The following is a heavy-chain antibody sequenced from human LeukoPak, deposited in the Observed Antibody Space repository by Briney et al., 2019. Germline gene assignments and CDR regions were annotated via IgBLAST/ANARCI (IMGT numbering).Heavy chain of an antibody. CDR2: ISGNSRYT. CDR3: AKYGHPSYNYPYFDY. V-gene: IGHV3-11*06. D-gene: IGHD1-20*01. CDR1: GFTFSDYY. Sequence: PEGSLRLSCAASGFTFSDYYMTWIRQAPGKGLEWVTSISGNSRYTNYADSAKGRFTISRDNGKNSLYLEMNSLRDEDTAIYYCAKYGHPSYNYPYFDYWGQGTLVTVSS. J-gene: IGHJ4*02.